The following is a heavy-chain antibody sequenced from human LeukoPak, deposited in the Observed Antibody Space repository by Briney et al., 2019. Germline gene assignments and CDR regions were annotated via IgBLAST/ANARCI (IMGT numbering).Heavy chain of an antibody. CDR1: GGTFSSYA. J-gene: IGHJ4*02. CDR3: ASGLPGGARHFYY. CDR2: IIPIFGIA. D-gene: IGHD3-16*01. V-gene: IGHV1-69*04. Sequence: SVKVSCKASGGTFSSYAISWVRQAPGQGLEWMGRIIPIFGIANYAQKFQGRVTITADKSTSTAYMELSSLRSEDTAVYYCASGLPGGARHFYYWGQGTLVTVSS.